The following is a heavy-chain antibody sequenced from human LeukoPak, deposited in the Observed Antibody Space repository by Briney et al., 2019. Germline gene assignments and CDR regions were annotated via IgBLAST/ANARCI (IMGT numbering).Heavy chain of an antibody. V-gene: IGHV3-21*01. Sequence: PGGSLRLSCAASGFTFSSYSMNWVRQAPGKGLEWVSSISSGSTYMYYADSVKGRFTISRDNAQNSMYLQMNSLRAEETAVYYCGRVGGRSKAAKGDAFDIWGQGTMVTVSS. D-gene: IGHD6-6*01. J-gene: IGHJ3*02. CDR1: GFTFSSYS. CDR3: GRVGGRSKAAKGDAFDI. CDR2: ISSGSTYM.